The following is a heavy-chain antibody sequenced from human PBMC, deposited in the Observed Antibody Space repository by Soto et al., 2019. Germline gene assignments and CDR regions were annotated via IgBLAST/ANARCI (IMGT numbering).Heavy chain of an antibody. CDR1: GFTFSSYW. Sequence: VQLVESGGGLVQPGGSLRLSCAASGFTFSSYWMSWVRQAPGKGLEWVANIKQDGSEKYYVDSVKGRFTISRDNAKNSLYLQMNSLRAEDTAVYYCASIPRYYDSNSDYWGQGTLVTVSS. D-gene: IGHD3-22*01. CDR3: ASIPRYYDSNSDY. CDR2: IKQDGSEK. V-gene: IGHV3-7*03. J-gene: IGHJ4*02.